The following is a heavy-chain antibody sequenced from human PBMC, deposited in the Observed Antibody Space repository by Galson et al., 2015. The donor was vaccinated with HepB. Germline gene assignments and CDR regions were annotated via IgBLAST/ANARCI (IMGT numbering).Heavy chain of an antibody. V-gene: IGHV3-23*01. CDR1: GFTFRGYA. Sequence: SLRLSCAASGFTFRGYAMSWVRQAPGKGLEWVSGISGSGGGTSYADSVKGRFSISRDNSKNTLYLQMNSLRAEDTAEYYCANVPDYDSSGYYIGDYWGQGTLVTVCS. CDR3: ANVPDYDSSGYYIGDY. CDR2: ISGSGGGT. D-gene: IGHD3-22*01. J-gene: IGHJ4*02.